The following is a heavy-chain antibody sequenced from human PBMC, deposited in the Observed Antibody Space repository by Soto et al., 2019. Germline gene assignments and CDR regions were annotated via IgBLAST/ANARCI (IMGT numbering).Heavy chain of an antibody. J-gene: IGHJ6*02. CDR2: IYYSGST. CDR3: AREKNFGVVNPGRGMDV. Sequence: ETLSLTCTVSGGSISSYYWSWIRQPPGKGLEWIGYIYYSGSTNYNPSLKSRVTISVDTSKNQFSLKLSSVTAADTAVYYCAREKNFGVVNPGRGMDVWGQGTKLSVSS. D-gene: IGHD3-3*01. CDR1: GGSISSYY. V-gene: IGHV4-59*01.